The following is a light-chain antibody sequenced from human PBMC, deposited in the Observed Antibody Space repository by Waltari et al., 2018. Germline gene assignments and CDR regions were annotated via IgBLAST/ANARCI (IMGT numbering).Light chain of an antibody. V-gene: IGLV1-40*01. CDR2: GNS. CDR1: SPNIGAGYD. CDR3: QSYDSSLSVYVV. Sequence: QSVLTPPPSVSGAPGQRVTISCTGSSPNIGAGYDVHWHHQLPGTAPKLLIYGNSNRPSGVPDRFSGSKSGTSASLAITGLQAEDEADYYCQSYDSSLSVYVVFGGGTKLTVL. J-gene: IGLJ2*01.